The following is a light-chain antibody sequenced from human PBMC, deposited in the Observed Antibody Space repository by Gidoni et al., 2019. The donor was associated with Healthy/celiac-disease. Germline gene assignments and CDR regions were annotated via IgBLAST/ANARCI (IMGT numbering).Light chain of an antibody. CDR3: SSYTSSSTYV. J-gene: IGLJ1*01. CDR2: DVS. Sequence: QSALTQPASLSGSPGRSITISFTGTSSDVGGYNYVSWYQQHPGKAPKLMIYDVSNRPSGVSNRFSGSKSGNTASLTISGLQAEDEADYYCSSYTSSSTYVFGTGTKVTVL. V-gene: IGLV2-14*01. CDR1: SSDVGGYNY.